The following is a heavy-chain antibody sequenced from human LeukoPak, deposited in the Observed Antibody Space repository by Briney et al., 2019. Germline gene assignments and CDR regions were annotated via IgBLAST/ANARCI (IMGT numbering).Heavy chain of an antibody. CDR2: IYSGGTK. CDR1: GFTVSTNY. J-gene: IGHJ4*02. Sequence: GGSLRLSCAVSGFTVSTNYMSWVRQAPGKGLEWVSIIYSGGTKSYADSVKGRFSISRDNAKNTLYLQMNSLRVEDTAVYYCARGRPHGNDYWGQGTLVTVSS. V-gene: IGHV3-53*01. D-gene: IGHD4-23*01. CDR3: ARGRPHGNDY.